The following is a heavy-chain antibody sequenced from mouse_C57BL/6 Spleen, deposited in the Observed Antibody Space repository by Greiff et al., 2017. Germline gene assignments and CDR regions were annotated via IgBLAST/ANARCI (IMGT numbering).Heavy chain of an antibody. Sequence: DVMLVESGGGLVQPGGSLKLSCAASGFTFSDYYMYWVRQTPEKRLEWVAYISNGGGSTYYPDTVKGRFTISRDNAKNTLYLQMSRLKSEDTAMYYCASGYDYEGVDYWGQGTSVTVSS. V-gene: IGHV5-12*01. J-gene: IGHJ4*01. CDR3: ASGYDYEGVDY. CDR2: ISNGGGST. D-gene: IGHD2-4*01. CDR1: GFTFSDYY.